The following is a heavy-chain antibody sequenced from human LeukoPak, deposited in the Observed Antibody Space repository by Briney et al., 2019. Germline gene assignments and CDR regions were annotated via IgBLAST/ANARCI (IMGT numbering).Heavy chain of an antibody. CDR2: ISSSGSTI. Sequence: PGGSLRLSCAASGFTFSDYYVSWIRQAPGKGLEWVSYISSSGSTIYYADSVKGRFTISRDNAKNSLYLQMNSLRAEDTAVYYCARDFWSGYYYYYYYMDVWGKGTTVTVSS. J-gene: IGHJ6*03. D-gene: IGHD3-3*01. CDR1: GFTFSDYY. CDR3: ARDFWSGYYYYYYYMDV. V-gene: IGHV3-11*01.